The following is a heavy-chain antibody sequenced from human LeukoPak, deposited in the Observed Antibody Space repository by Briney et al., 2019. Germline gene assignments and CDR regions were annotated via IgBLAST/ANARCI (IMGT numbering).Heavy chain of an antibody. V-gene: IGHV3-23*01. CDR3: AKARDFTYYYDSSLDY. Sequence: GGSLRLSCAASGFTFSSYGMSWVRQAPGKGLEWVSAISGSGGSTYYADSVKGRFTTSRDNSKNTLYLQMNSLRAEDTAVYYCAKARDFTYYYDSSLDYWGQGTLVTVSS. CDR2: ISGSGGST. CDR1: GFTFSSYG. D-gene: IGHD3-22*01. J-gene: IGHJ4*02.